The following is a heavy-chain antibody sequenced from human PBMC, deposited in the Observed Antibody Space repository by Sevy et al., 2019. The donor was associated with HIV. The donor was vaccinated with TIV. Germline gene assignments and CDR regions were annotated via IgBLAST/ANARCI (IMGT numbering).Heavy chain of an antibody. J-gene: IGHJ3*01. CDR2: IIGLDTGT. Sequence: GGSLRLSCAVSGFTFSNYAMSWVRQAPGKGLEWVAAIIGLDTGTFYAASVKGRFTISLDNSKNTLYVQRSSLRAEDTAVYYCAKDTIVLVGEAFDAWGRGTMVTAS. CDR3: AKDTIVLVGEAFDA. D-gene: IGHD3-22*01. V-gene: IGHV3-23*01. CDR1: GFTFSNYA.